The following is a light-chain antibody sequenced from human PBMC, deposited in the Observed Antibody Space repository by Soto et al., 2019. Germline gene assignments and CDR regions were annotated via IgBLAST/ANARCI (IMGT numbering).Light chain of an antibody. CDR3: QQYNSYPLT. Sequence: DIEMTQSPPALSASVGDRVTITCRASQSISSWLAWYQQKPGKAPKLLIYKASSLDSVVPSRFSGSGSGTECTLTISSLQPDDFATYYCQQYNSYPLTFGGGTKVEI. CDR1: QSISSW. J-gene: IGKJ4*01. CDR2: KAS. V-gene: IGKV1-5*03.